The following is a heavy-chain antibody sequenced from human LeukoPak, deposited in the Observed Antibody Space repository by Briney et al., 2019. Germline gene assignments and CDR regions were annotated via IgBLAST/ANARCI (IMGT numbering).Heavy chain of an antibody. Sequence: GGSLRLSCAASGFTVSSNYMSWVRPAPGKGLEWVSVIYSGGSTYYADSVKGRFTISRDNSKNTLYLQMNSLRAEDTAVYYCAGQLWFRELVIDYWGQGTLVTVSS. V-gene: IGHV3-53*01. J-gene: IGHJ4*02. CDR3: AGQLWFRELVIDY. CDR2: IYSGGST. D-gene: IGHD3-10*01. CDR1: GFTVSSNY.